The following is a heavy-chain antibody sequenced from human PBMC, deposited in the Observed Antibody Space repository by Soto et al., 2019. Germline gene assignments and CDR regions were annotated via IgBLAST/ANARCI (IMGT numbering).Heavy chain of an antibody. D-gene: IGHD7-27*01. CDR2: ISYDGSNK. J-gene: IGHJ6*02. V-gene: IGHV3-30*18. Sequence: QVQLVESGGGVVQPGRSLRLSCAASGFTFSSYGMHWVRQAPGKGLEWVAVISYDGSNKYYADSVKGRFSISRDNSKNSLYLQVNSLRAEDTAVYYCAKDLLGPGRAYGMDVWGQGTTVTVSS. CDR3: AKDLLGPGRAYGMDV. CDR1: GFTFSSYG.